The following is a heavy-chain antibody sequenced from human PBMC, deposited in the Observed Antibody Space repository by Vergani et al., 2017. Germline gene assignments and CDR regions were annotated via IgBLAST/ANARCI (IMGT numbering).Heavy chain of an antibody. CDR2: ISGSDDST. J-gene: IGHJ4*02. CDR3: GKMANRQQLASGSFDY. D-gene: IGHD6-13*01. CDR1: GFTFSSYA. V-gene: IGHV3-23*01. Sequence: EVQLLASGGGLVQPGGSLRLSCAASGFTFSSYAMSCVRQAPGKGLECVSAISGSDDSTYYADSVKGRFTISRDNSKNTLYLQMNSLRAEDTAVYYCGKMANRQQLASGSFDYWGQGTLVTVSS.